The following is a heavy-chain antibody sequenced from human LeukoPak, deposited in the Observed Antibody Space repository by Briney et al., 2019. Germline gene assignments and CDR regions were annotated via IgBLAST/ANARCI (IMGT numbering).Heavy chain of an antibody. V-gene: IGHV3-33*01. CDR1: GFTFSSYG. J-gene: IGHJ6*02. CDR3: ARGAYIVVVPAARVGMDV. D-gene: IGHD2-2*01. CDR2: IWYDGSNK. Sequence: GRSLRLSCAASGFTFSSYGMHWVRQAPGKGLEWVAVIWYDGSNKYYADSVKGRFTISRDNSKNTLYLQMNSLRAEDTAVYYCARGAYIVVVPAARVGMDVWGQGTTVTVSS.